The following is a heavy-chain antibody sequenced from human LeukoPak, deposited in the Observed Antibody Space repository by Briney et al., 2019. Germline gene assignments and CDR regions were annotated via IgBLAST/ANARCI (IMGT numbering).Heavy chain of an antibody. D-gene: IGHD6-25*01. CDR2: ITGRGEST. J-gene: IGHJ4*02. Sequence: PGGSLRLSCAASGFIFSSYGMNWVRQAPGKGLEWVSGITGRGESTYYAGSVKGRFTISRDNSKNTLYLQMNSLRAEDTAVYYCAKDRRLAAFDYGGQGTLVTVSS. CDR3: AKDRRLAAFDY. CDR1: GFIFSSYG. V-gene: IGHV3-23*01.